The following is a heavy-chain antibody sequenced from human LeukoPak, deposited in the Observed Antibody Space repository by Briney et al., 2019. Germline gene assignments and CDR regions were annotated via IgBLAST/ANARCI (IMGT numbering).Heavy chain of an antibody. D-gene: IGHD4-17*01. V-gene: IGHV4-61*01. CDR3: ARDLTPDYGDYGLDY. Sequence: SETLSLTCTVSGYSVSSGYYWGWIRQPPGKGLQWIGCIHYSGSTNYNPSLKSRVTISVDTSKNQFSLKLSSVTAADTAVYYCARDLTPDYGDYGLDYWGQGTLVTVSS. J-gene: IGHJ4*02. CDR2: IHYSGST. CDR1: GYSVSSGYY.